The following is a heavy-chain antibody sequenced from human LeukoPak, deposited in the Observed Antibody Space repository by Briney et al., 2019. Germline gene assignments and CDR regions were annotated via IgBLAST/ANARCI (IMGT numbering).Heavy chain of an antibody. CDR2: IFHTGPT. J-gene: IGHJ4*02. CDR3: ARTYCGTNACPFDH. V-gene: IGHV4-59*08. D-gene: IGHD2-21*01. CDR1: GGSISTYY. Sequence: PSETLSLTCTVSGGSISTYYWSWLRQPPGKGLECLGFIFHTGPTNYNPSLKSRVTISVDTTKNQLSLKLSSVTAADTAIYDCARTYCGTNACPFDHWGQGNLVTVSS.